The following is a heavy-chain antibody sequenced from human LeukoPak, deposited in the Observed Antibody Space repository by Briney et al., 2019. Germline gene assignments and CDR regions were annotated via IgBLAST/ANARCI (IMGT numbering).Heavy chain of an antibody. J-gene: IGHJ4*02. CDR1: GFTFSSYT. D-gene: IGHD3-9*01. CDR3: AKDLRYFDWTQFDY. V-gene: IGHV3-30-3*01. CDR2: ISYDGTNE. Sequence: GGSLRLSCAASGFTFSSYTMHWVRQAPGKGLEWVAVISYDGTNEYYADSVKGRFTISRDISKNTLYLQMNSLRAEDTATYYCAKDLRYFDWTQFDYWGRGTLVTVSS.